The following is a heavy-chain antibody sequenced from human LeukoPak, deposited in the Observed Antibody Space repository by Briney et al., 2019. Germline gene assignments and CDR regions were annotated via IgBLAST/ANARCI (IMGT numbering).Heavy chain of an antibody. CDR2: ISAYNGNT. Sequence: ASVKVSCKASGYTFTSYGISWVRQAHGQGLEWMGWISAYNGNTNYAQKLQGRVTMTTDTSTSTAYMELRSLRSDDTAVYYCARDNYYDSSGDYFGAFDIWGQGTMVTVSS. D-gene: IGHD3-22*01. J-gene: IGHJ3*02. V-gene: IGHV1-18*01. CDR1: GYTFTSYG. CDR3: ARDNYYDSSGDYFGAFDI.